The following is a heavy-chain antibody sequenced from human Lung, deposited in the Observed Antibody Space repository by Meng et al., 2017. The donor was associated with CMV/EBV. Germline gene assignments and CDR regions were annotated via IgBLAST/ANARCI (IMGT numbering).Heavy chain of an antibody. Sequence: GGSLRLSFTASGFTFSTYDFHWVRQPTGKGLEWVSSIGTVGDTYSIGSVKGRFIISRKDAKNYVYLQMNGLRDGDTGLYYCARARSPTHFDYWGPGAVVTVSS. J-gene: IGHJ4*02. CDR2: IGTVGDT. CDR1: GFTFSTYD. V-gene: IGHV3-13*01. CDR3: ARARSPTHFDY.